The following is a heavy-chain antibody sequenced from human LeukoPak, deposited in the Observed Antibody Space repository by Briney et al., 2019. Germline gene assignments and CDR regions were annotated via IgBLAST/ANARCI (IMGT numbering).Heavy chain of an antibody. D-gene: IGHD6-13*01. CDR2: ISGSGGST. CDR3: AKERNLYSSSWYANDH. V-gene: IGHV3-23*01. Sequence: GGSLRLSCAASGFTFSSYAMSWVRQAPGKGLEWVSAISGSGGSTYYADSVKGRFTISRDNSKNTLYLQMNSLRAEDTAVYYCAKERNLYSSSWYANDHWGQGTLVTVSS. J-gene: IGHJ4*02. CDR1: GFTFSSYA.